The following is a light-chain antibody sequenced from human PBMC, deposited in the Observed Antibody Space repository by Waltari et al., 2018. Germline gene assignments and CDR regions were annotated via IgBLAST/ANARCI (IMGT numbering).Light chain of an antibody. Sequence: QSVLTQPSSASGTPGQRVTISCSGSSSNIGSNYVYWYQQLPGTAPKLLIHTDNQRPSGVPDRFSASKSGASASLASSGLRSDDEADYYCAAWDDSLTGRVFGGGTKLTVL. CDR2: TDN. CDR1: SSNIGSNY. CDR3: AAWDDSLTGRV. V-gene: IGLV1-47*01. J-gene: IGLJ3*02.